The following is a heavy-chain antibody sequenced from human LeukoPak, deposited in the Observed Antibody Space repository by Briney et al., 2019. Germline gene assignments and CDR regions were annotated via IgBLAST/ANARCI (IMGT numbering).Heavy chain of an antibody. CDR1: GGSFSGYY. Sequence: SETLSLTCAVYGGSFSGYYWSWIRQPPGKGLEWIGEINHSGSTNYNPSLKSRVTISVDTSKNQFSLKLSSVTAADTAVYYCARGHLTTVTNNWFDPWGQGTLVTVSS. CDR2: INHSGST. V-gene: IGHV4-34*01. CDR3: ARGHLTTVTNNWFDP. D-gene: IGHD4-17*01. J-gene: IGHJ5*02.